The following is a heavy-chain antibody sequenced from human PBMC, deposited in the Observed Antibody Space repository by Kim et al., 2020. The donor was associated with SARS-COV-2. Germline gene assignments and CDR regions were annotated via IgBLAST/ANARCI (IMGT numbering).Heavy chain of an antibody. D-gene: IGHD3-10*01. CDR3: ARHYGSGRPYFDY. J-gene: IGHJ4*02. Sequence: YTPSRKSRVTISVETAKNQVSLKLSSVTAADTAVYYCARHYGSGRPYFDYWGQGTLVTVSS. V-gene: IGHV4-59*08.